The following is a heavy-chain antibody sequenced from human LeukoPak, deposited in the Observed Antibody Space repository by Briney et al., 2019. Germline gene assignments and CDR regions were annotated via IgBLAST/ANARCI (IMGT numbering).Heavy chain of an antibody. V-gene: IGHV1-8*01. CDR3: ARAATVRGVICTY. J-gene: IGHJ4*02. CDR1: GYTFTSYD. D-gene: IGHD3-10*01. CDR2: VNPNSGNT. Sequence: GASVKVSCKASGYTFTSYDINWVRQATGQGLEWMGWVNPNSGNTGYAQKFQGRVTMTRNTSISTAYMELSSLRSEDTAVYYCARAATVRGVICTYWGQGTLVTVSS.